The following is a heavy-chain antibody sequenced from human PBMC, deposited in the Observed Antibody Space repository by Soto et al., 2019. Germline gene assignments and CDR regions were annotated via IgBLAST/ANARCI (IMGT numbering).Heavy chain of an antibody. D-gene: IGHD2-2*01. CDR3: AKDLTGYAMDV. Sequence: EVQLVESGGGLVHHGGSLRLSCAASGFSFSTSQMDWVRQAPGKGLEWVSYINDNGRAIFYADSVRGRFTISRDNAKNSLFLQMNSLRGEDTAVYYCAKDLTGYAMDVWCQETTVTVSS. J-gene: IGHJ6*02. CDR2: INDNGRAI. V-gene: IGHV3-48*03. CDR1: GFSFSTSQ.